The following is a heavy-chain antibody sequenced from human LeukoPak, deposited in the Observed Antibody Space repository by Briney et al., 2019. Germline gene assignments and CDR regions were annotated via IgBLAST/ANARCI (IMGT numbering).Heavy chain of an antibody. CDR1: GYTFTDYG. V-gene: IGHV7-4-1*02. CDR3: ARDESGYYDSSGYREPDAFDI. D-gene: IGHD3-22*01. Sequence: ASVKVSCKASGYTFTDYGVSWVRQAPGQGLEWMGWINTNTGNPTYAQGFTGRFVFSLDTSVSTAYLQISSLKAEDTAVYYCARDESGYYDSSGYREPDAFDIWGQGTMVTVSS. CDR2: INTNTGNP. J-gene: IGHJ3*02.